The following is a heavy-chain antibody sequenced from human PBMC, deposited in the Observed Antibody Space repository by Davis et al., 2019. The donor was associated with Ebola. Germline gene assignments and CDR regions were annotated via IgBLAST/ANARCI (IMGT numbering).Heavy chain of an antibody. Sequence: SETLSLTCAVYGCSFSGYYWTWVRPPPGKALEWTGAINHSGSTNYNPSLKSRVTITVDTAKSQFSLELSSVNAADTAEYYCARGGGMVAAAGCYNWFDPWGQGTLVTVSS. D-gene: IGHD6-13*01. CDR1: GCSFSGYY. V-gene: IGHV4-34*01. CDR2: INHSGST. J-gene: IGHJ5*02. CDR3: ARGGGMVAAAGCYNWFDP.